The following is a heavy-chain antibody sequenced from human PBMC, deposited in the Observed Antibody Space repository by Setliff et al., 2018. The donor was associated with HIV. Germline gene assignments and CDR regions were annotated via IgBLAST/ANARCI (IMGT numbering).Heavy chain of an antibody. CDR1: NASFSDYY. CDR3: AVRVYGPIEY. Sequence: SETLSLTCAVYNASFSDYYRGWVRQAPGKGLEWIGEINQSGSTNYNSSLRSRVAMSINLSKNQFSLKLTSVTAADTAVYYCAVRVYGPIEYWGQGNQVTVSS. V-gene: IGHV4-34*01. J-gene: IGHJ4*02. D-gene: IGHD4-17*01. CDR2: INQSGST.